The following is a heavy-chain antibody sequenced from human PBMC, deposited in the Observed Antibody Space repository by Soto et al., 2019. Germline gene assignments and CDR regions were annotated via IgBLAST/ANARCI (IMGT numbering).Heavy chain of an antibody. CDR3: AKDRDIYGSSYDFDS. V-gene: IGHV3-30*18. Sequence: QVQVVESGGGVVQPGTSLRLSCAASGFTFSRYGMHWVRQAPGKGLEWVAVLAYDGRDKHFADSVKGRFTISRDNSKNTVYLQMNSLRAEDTGVYYCAKDRDIYGSSYDFDSWGQGTLVTVS. D-gene: IGHD3-10*01. CDR2: LAYDGRDK. J-gene: IGHJ4*02. CDR1: GFTFSRYG.